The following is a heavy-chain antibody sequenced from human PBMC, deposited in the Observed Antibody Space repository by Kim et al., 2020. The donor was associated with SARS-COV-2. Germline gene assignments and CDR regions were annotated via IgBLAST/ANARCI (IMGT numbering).Heavy chain of an antibody. CDR1: GGSISSSSHY. CDR2: IYYTGSS. D-gene: IGHD2-15*01. Sequence: SETLSLTCTVSGGSISSSSHYWGWIRQPPGKGLEWIGSIYYTGSSYGNPSLKSRVAISVDTSKNQFSLDLTSVTAADTAVYYCATSYCSGGSCYGYFDYWGQGTLVTVSS. V-gene: IGHV4-39*01. CDR3: ATSYCSGGSCYGYFDY. J-gene: IGHJ4*02.